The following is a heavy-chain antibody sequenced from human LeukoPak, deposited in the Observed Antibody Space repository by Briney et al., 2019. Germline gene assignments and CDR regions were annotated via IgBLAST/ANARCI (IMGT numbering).Heavy chain of an antibody. J-gene: IGHJ3*02. V-gene: IGHV4-39*07. D-gene: IGHD3-22*01. CDR1: GGSISSSSYY. CDR3: ARAWDIYYDSSGYPYDAFDI. CDR2: INHSGST. Sequence: PSETLSLTCTVSGGSISSSSYYWGWIRQPPGKGLEWIGEINHSGSTNYNPSLKSRVTISVDTSKNQFSLKLSSVTAADTAVYYCARAWDIYYDSSGYPYDAFDIWGQGTMVTVSS.